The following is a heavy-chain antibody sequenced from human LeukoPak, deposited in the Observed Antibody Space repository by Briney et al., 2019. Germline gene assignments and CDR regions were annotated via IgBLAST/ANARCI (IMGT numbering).Heavy chain of an antibody. Sequence: GGSLRLSCAASGFTFSSYWMHWARQAPGKGLVWVSRINSDGSSTSYADSVKGRFTISRDNAKNTLYLQMNSLRAEDTAVYYCAKKSFRSGYSYGTSFDYWGQGTLVTVSS. CDR2: INSDGSST. D-gene: IGHD5-18*01. V-gene: IGHV3-74*01. CDR1: GFTFSSYW. J-gene: IGHJ4*02. CDR3: AKKSFRSGYSYGTSFDY.